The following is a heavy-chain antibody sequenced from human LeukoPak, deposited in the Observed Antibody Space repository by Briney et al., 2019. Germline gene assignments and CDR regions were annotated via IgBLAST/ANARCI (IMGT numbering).Heavy chain of an antibody. CDR2: IYTSGST. CDR3: ARGGYSYGYHWFDP. J-gene: IGHJ5*02. Sequence: PSETLSLTCTVSGGSISSYYWSWIRQPAGKGLEWIGRIYTSGSTSYNPSLKSRVTMSVGTSKNQFSLKLSSVTAADTAVYYCARGGYSYGYHWFDPWGQGTLVTVSS. D-gene: IGHD5-18*01. V-gene: IGHV4-4*07. CDR1: GGSISSYY.